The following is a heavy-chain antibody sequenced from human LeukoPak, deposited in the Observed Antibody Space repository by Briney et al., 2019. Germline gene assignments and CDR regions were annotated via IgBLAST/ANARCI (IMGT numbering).Heavy chain of an antibody. Sequence: GGSLRLSCAASGFTFDDYAMHWVRQAPGKGLEWVSGISWNSGSIGYADSVKGRFTISRDNAKNSLYLQMNSLRAEDTALYYCAKVSGSATDYWGQGTLVTVSS. CDR3: AKVSGSATDY. CDR1: GFTFDDYA. V-gene: IGHV3-9*01. CDR2: ISWNSGSI. D-gene: IGHD5-12*01. J-gene: IGHJ4*02.